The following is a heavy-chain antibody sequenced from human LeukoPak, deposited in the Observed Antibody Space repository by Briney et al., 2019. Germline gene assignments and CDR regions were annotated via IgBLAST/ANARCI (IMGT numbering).Heavy chain of an antibody. V-gene: IGHV3-7*03. CDR3: ARDWFDGDYDRFDY. Sequence: GSLRLSCAVSGFTSSSYWMSWLRQAPGKGLEWVANINQDGSQKFSVDSVKGRFTISRDNAKNSLSLQMNSLRVEDTAVYYCARDWFDGDYDRFDYWGQGTLVTVSS. CDR1: GFTSSSYW. D-gene: IGHD4-17*01. J-gene: IGHJ4*02. CDR2: INQDGSQK.